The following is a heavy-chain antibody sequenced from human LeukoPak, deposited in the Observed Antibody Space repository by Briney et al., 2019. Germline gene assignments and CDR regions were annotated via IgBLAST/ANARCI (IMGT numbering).Heavy chain of an antibody. J-gene: IGHJ4*02. CDR3: AKDIQQLLVPDY. CDR1: GFTFSSYA. D-gene: IGHD6-13*01. V-gene: IGHV3-23*01. Sequence: HPGGSLRLSCAASGFTFSSYAMSWVRQAPGKGLEWVSVISGRGGNTYYADSVKGRFTISRDNSKNTLYLQMNSLRAEDTAIYYCAKDIQQLLVPDYWGQGTLVTVSA. CDR2: ISGRGGNT.